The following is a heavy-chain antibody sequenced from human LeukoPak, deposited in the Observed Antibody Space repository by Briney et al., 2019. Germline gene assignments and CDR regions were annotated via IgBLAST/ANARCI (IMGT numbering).Heavy chain of an antibody. D-gene: IGHD3-22*01. Sequence: GGSLRLSCAASGFTFSSYAMHWVRQAPGKGLEWVAVISYDGSNKYYADSVKGRFTISRDNSKNTLYLQMNSLRAEDTAVYYCAREASYYDSSGYYYALDSWGQGTLVTVSS. V-gene: IGHV3-30*04. CDR2: ISYDGSNK. J-gene: IGHJ4*02. CDR1: GFTFSSYA. CDR3: AREASYYDSSGYYYALDS.